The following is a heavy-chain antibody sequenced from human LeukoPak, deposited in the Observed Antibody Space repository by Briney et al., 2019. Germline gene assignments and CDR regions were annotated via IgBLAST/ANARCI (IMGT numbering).Heavy chain of an antibody. CDR2: IKEDGSDK. D-gene: IGHD4-23*01. CDR3: ARTGITVAPPFDY. Sequence: GGSLRLSCEASGFTFSNFWMGWVRQAPGKGLEWVANIKEDGSDKYYVDSVKGRFTISRDNAKNSMYLQMNSLRADDAAVYYCARTGITVAPPFDYWGQGTLVTVSS. V-gene: IGHV3-7*03. J-gene: IGHJ4*02. CDR1: GFTFSNFW.